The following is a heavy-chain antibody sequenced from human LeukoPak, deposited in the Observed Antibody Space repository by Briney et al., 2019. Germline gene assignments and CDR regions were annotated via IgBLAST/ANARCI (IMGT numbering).Heavy chain of an antibody. Sequence: GGSLRLSCAASGFTFDDYAMHWVRQAPGKGLEWVAVIWYDGSNKYYADSVKGRFTISRDNSKNTLYLQMNSLRAEDTAVYYRARSSGWLDYWGQGTLVTVSS. J-gene: IGHJ4*02. CDR2: IWYDGSNK. CDR3: ARSSGWLDY. V-gene: IGHV3-33*08. CDR1: GFTFDDYA. D-gene: IGHD6-19*01.